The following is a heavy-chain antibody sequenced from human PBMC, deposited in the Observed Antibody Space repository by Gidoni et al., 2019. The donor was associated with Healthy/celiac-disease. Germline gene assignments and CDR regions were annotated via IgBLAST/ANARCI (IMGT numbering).Heavy chain of an antibody. CDR1: GFTFSSYA. CDR2: ISYDGSNK. J-gene: IGHJ4*02. Sequence: QVQLVESGGGVVQPGRSLRLSCAASGFTFSSYAMHWVRQAPGKGLEWVAVISYDGSNKYYADSVKGRFTISRDNSKNTLYLQMNSLRAEDTAVYYCARDRIVGATEYYFDYWGQGTLVTVSS. D-gene: IGHD1-26*01. CDR3: ARDRIVGATEYYFDY. V-gene: IGHV3-30*01.